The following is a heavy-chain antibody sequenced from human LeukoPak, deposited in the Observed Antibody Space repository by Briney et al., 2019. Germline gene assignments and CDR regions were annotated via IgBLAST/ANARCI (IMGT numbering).Heavy chain of an antibody. J-gene: IGHJ4*02. V-gene: IGHV3-21*01. D-gene: IGHD6-13*01. CDR2: ISSSSSYI. CDR3: ARDPSSDIAAAGTNGVY. Sequence: GGSLRLSCAASGFTFSSYSMNWVRQAPGKGLEWVSSISSSSSYIYYADSVKGRFTISRDNAKNSLYLQMNSLRAEDTAVYYCARDPSSDIAAAGTNGVYWGQGALVTVSS. CDR1: GFTFSSYS.